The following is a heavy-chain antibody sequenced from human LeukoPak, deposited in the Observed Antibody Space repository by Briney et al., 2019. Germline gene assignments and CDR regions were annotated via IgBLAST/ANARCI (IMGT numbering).Heavy chain of an antibody. D-gene: IGHD3-10*01. CDR2: ISWNSGSI. CDR3: AKAKLWFGELSKAYFDY. CDR1: GFTFDDYA. Sequence: PGRSLRLSCAASGFTFDDYAIHWVRQAPGKGLEWVSGISWNSGSIGYADSVKGRSTISRDNAKNSLYLQMNSLRAEDTALYYCAKAKLWFGELSKAYFDYWGQGTLVTVSS. V-gene: IGHV3-9*01. J-gene: IGHJ4*02.